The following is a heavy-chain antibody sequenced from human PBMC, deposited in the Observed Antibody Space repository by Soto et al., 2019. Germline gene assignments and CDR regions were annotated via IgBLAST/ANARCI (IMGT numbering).Heavy chain of an antibody. CDR3: AKDIDPLGMDV. Sequence: GGSLRLSCAASGFTFDDYAMHWVRQAPGKGLEWVSGISWNSGSIGYADSVKGRFTISRDNAKNSLYLQMNSLRAEDTALYYCAKDIDPLGMDVWGQGTTVTVSS. CDR2: ISWNSGSI. D-gene: IGHD3-9*01. CDR1: GFTFDDYA. V-gene: IGHV3-9*01. J-gene: IGHJ6*02.